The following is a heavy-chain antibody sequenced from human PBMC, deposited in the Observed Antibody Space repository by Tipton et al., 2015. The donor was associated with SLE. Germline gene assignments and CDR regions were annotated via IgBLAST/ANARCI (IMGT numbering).Heavy chain of an antibody. CDR1: GGSISGYY. CDR2: IYYIGDT. V-gene: IGHV4-59*08. Sequence: TLSLTCSVSGGSISGYYWSWIRQPPGKGLEWIGDIYYIGDTNYNPSLTSRVSISVDTSNNQFSLKLTSVTAADTAVYYCARGMLTWRGAIIGVDVWGQGTTVNVSS. D-gene: IGHD2-8*01. J-gene: IGHJ6*02. CDR3: ARGMLTWRGAIIGVDV.